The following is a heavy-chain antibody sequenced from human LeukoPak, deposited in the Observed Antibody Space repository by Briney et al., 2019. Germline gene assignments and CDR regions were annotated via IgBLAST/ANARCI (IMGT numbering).Heavy chain of an antibody. J-gene: IGHJ5*02. CDR1: GGSISSYY. Sequence: SETLSLTCTVSGGSISSYYWSWIRQPPGKGLEWIGYIYYSGSTNYNPSLKSRVTISVDTSKNQFSLKLSSVTAADTAVYYCARASQDIVATIGWNWFDPWGQGTLDTVSS. V-gene: IGHV4-59*01. CDR2: IYYSGST. CDR3: ARASQDIVATIGWNWFDP. D-gene: IGHD5-12*01.